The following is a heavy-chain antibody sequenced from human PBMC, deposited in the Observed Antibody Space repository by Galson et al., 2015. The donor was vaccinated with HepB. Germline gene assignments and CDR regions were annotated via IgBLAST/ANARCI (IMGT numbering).Heavy chain of an antibody. Sequence: SVKVSCKASGYTFTSYGISWVRQAPGQGLEWMGWISAYNGNTNYAQKLQGRVTMTTDTSTSTAYLELRSLRPDDTAVYYCARAPYYDFWSGYSQTYFDYWGQGALVTVSS. J-gene: IGHJ4*02. CDR1: GYTFTSYG. CDR3: ARAPYYDFWSGYSQTYFDY. V-gene: IGHV1-18*04. CDR2: ISAYNGNT. D-gene: IGHD3-3*01.